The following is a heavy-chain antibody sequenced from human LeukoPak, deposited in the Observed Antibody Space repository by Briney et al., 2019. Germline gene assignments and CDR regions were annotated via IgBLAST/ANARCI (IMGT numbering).Heavy chain of an antibody. D-gene: IGHD6-19*01. CDR1: GFTFSSYG. Sequence: AGGSLRLSCAASGFTFSSYGMHWVRQAPGKGLEWVAFIRYDGSNKYYADSVKGRFTISRDNSKNTLYLQMNSLRAEDTAVYYCARDPYSSGWSRADYWGQGTLVTVSS. J-gene: IGHJ4*02. CDR3: ARDPYSSGWSRADY. V-gene: IGHV3-30*02. CDR2: IRYDGSNK.